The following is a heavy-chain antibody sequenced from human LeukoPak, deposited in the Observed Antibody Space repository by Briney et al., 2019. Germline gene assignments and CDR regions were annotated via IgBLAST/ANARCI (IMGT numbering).Heavy chain of an antibody. CDR2: IYYSGST. CDR3: AVGATHYYMDV. D-gene: IGHD3-16*01. Sequence: SETLSLTCTVSGGSIRGYYWSWVRQPPGKGLEWIAYIYYSGSTNYNPSLKNRVTISLDTSKNQFSLKLSSVTAADTAVYYCAVGATHYYMDVWGKGTTVTVSS. CDR1: GGSIRGYY. J-gene: IGHJ6*03. V-gene: IGHV4-59*08.